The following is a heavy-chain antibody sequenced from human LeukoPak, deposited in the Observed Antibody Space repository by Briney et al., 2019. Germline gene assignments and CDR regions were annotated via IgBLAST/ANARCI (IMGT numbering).Heavy chain of an antibody. CDR3: AREEIVPAAMAYYYYYYMDV. Sequence: TGGSLRLSCAASGFIFSSYWMTWVRQVPGRGLEWVANIKEDGSEKTYVDSVKGRFTISRDNAENSLYLQMNSLRAEDTAVYYCAREEIVPAAMAYYYYYYMDVWGKGTTVTVSS. V-gene: IGHV3-7*01. CDR2: IKEDGSEK. CDR1: GFIFSSYW. J-gene: IGHJ6*03. D-gene: IGHD2-2*01.